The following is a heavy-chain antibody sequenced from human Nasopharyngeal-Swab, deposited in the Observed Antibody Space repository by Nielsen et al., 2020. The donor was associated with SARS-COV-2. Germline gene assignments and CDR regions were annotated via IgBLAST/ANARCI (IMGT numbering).Heavy chain of an antibody. V-gene: IGHV3-11*06. D-gene: IGHD5-12*01. J-gene: IGHJ4*02. CDR3: ARDSIVATIDY. CDR2: ISSSSSYT. Sequence: WIRQPPGKGLEWVSYISSSSSYTNYADSVKGRFTISRDNAKNSLYLQMNSLRAEDTAVYYCARDSIVATIDYWGQGTLVTVSS.